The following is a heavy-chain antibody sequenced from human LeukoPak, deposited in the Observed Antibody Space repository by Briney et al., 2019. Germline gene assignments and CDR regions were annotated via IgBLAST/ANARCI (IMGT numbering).Heavy chain of an antibody. D-gene: IGHD3-10*02. CDR1: GGSVSSGSYY. CDR3: AVGVSTMSFDH. J-gene: IGHJ4*02. CDR2: VNHSGTT. Sequence: PSETLSLTCTVSGGSVSSGSYYWTWVRQPPGKGLEWIGEVNHSGTTKFHPSLKSRVTMSVDTSKNQVSLNLRSVTAADTAVYFCAVGVSTMSFDHWGQGTQVTVSS. V-gene: IGHV4-61*01.